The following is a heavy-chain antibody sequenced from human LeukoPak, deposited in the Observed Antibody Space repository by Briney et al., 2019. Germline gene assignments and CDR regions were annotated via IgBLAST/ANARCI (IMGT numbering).Heavy chain of an antibody. D-gene: IGHD2-2*01. CDR1: GFTFSSYW. V-gene: IGHV3-7*01. Sequence: HPGGSLRLSCAASGFTFSSYWMSWVRQAPGKGLEWVANIKQDGSEKNYVDSVKGRFTISRDNAKNSLYLQMNSLRAEDAAVYYCAKDLWGCSSASCPDYWGQGTLVTVSS. J-gene: IGHJ4*02. CDR2: IKQDGSEK. CDR3: AKDLWGCSSASCPDY.